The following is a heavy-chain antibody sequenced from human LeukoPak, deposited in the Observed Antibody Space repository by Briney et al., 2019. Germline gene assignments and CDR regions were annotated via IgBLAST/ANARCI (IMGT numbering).Heavy chain of an antibody. CDR3: ARGRSDPRYYGSGMDWFDP. Sequence: PGGSLRLSCAASGFTFRDYWMTWVRQVPGKGRKWVANIKQDGSEKYYVDSVKGRFTISRDNAKNSLFLQMNSLRAEDTAVYYCARGRSDPRYYGSGMDWFDPWGQGTLVTVSS. CDR1: GFTFRDYW. J-gene: IGHJ5*02. CDR2: IKQDGSEK. V-gene: IGHV3-7*01. D-gene: IGHD3-10*01.